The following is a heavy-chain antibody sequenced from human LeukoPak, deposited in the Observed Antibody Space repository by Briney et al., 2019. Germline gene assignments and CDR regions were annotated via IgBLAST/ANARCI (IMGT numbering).Heavy chain of an antibody. J-gene: IGHJ4*02. V-gene: IGHV4-59*01. CDR1: GGSISSYY. CDR3: ARVGTGPFDY. CDR2: IYYSGST. Sequence: PSETLSLTCTVSGGSISSYYWSWIRQPPGKGLEWIGYIYYSGSTNYNPSLKSRVTISVDTSKNQFSLKLSSVIAADTAVYYCARVGTGPFDYWGQGTLVTVSS. D-gene: IGHD1-7*01.